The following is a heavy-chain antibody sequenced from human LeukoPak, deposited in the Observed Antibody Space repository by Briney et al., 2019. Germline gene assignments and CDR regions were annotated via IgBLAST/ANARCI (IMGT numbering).Heavy chain of an antibody. V-gene: IGHV4-59*08. CDR1: GGSISSYY. J-gene: IGHJ5*02. CDR2: IYYSGST. CDR3: AGHHDERFKYYDFWSGYYTDWFDP. Sequence: SETLSLTCTVSGGSISSYYWSWIRQPPGKGLEWIGYIYYSGSTNYNPSLKSRVTISVDTSKNQFSLKLSSVTAADTAVYYCAGHHDERFKYYDFWSGYYTDWFDPWGQGTLVTVSS. D-gene: IGHD3-3*01.